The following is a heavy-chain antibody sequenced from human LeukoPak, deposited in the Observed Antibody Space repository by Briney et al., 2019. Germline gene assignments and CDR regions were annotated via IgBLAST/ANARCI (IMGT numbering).Heavy chain of an antibody. J-gene: IGHJ4*02. CDR3: ARDPSGYYDSSGYLHDGTFDY. Sequence: GASVKVSCKASGYTFTGYYMHWVRQAPGQGLEWMGRINPNRGGTHYAQKFQGRVTMTRDTSISTAYMELSRLRSDDTAVYYCARDPSGYYDSSGYLHDGTFDYWGQGTLVTVSS. CDR2: INPNRGGT. V-gene: IGHV1-2*06. D-gene: IGHD3-22*01. CDR1: GYTFTGYY.